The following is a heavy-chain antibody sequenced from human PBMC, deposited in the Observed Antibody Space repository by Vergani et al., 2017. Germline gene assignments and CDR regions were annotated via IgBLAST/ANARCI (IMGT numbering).Heavy chain of an antibody. J-gene: IGHJ4*02. V-gene: IGHV1-18*01. CDR2: ISAYNGNT. CDR3: ARAGGVTPVAGDFDY. CDR1: GYTFTSYG. D-gene: IGHD6-19*01. Sequence: QVPLVQSGAEVTKPGASVKVSRKASGYTFTSYGISWLRQAPGKGLEWMGWISAYNGNTNYAQKLQGRVTMTTDTSTSTAYMELRSLRSDDTAVYYCARAGGVTPVAGDFDYWGQGTLVTVSS.